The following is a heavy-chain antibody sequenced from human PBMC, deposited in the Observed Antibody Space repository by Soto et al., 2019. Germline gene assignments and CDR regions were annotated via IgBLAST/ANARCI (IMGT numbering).Heavy chain of an antibody. CDR3: AGGSGWYIHQ. J-gene: IGHJ1*01. CDR2: IKQDGSEK. V-gene: IGHV3-7*01. D-gene: IGHD6-19*01. Sequence: GGSLRLSCTAGVLTLSSYLMCWVRQAPGKGLEWVANIKQDGSEKYYVDSVKGRFTISRDNAKNSLYLQMNSLRREDTAVYYCAGGSGWYIHQRGQRNPVTVSS. CDR1: VLTLSSYL.